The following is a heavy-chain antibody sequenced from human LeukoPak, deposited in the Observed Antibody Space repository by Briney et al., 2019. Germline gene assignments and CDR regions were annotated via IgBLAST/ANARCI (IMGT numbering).Heavy chain of an antibody. V-gene: IGHV4-39*01. CDR1: GASISSTTYY. CDR2: IYSRSST. CDR3: ARLAGTPTSYYYYYYFAV. Sequence: SETLSLTCTVSGASISSTTYYWGWIRQPPGEGLEWIGTIYSRSSTYYNPSLKSRLTISVDTSENQFSLKLNSVTAADTAVYYCARLAGTPTSYYYYYYFAVWGKGTTVTVSS. D-gene: IGHD1-1*01. J-gene: IGHJ6*03.